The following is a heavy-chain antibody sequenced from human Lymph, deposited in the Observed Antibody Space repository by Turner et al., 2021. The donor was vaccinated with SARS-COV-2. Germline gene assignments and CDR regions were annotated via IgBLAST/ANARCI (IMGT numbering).Heavy chain of an antibody. CDR1: GGSTSSGDYY. CDR2: IYYSGST. Sequence: QVQLQESGPGLVKPSQTLSLTCTVSGGSTSSGDYYWSWIRQPPGKGLEWIGYIYYSGSTYYNPSRKSRVTISVDTSKNQFSLKLSSVTAADTAVYYCARVHRWNYEYYFDYWGQGTLVTVSS. J-gene: IGHJ4*02. D-gene: IGHD1-7*01. V-gene: IGHV4-30-4*01. CDR3: ARVHRWNYEYYFDY.